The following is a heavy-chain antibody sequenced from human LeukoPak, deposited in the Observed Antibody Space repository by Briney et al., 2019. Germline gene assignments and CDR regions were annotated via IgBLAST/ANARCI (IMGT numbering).Heavy chain of an antibody. CDR3: AKDWQQLVW. CDR1: GFSFNTHG. V-gene: IGHV3-23*01. D-gene: IGHD6-13*01. J-gene: IGHJ4*02. Sequence: GGSLRLSCAASGFSFNTHGMHWVRQAPGKGLEWVSAISGSGGSTYYADSVKGRFTISRDNSKNTLYLQMSSLRAEDTAVYYCAKDWQQLVWGGQGTLVTVSS. CDR2: ISGSGGST.